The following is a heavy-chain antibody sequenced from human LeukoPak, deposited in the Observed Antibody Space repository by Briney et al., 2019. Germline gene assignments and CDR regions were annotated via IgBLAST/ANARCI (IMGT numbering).Heavy chain of an antibody. V-gene: IGHV3-53*01. CDR1: GFTVSSNY. D-gene: IGHD3-22*01. CDR3: ARGTSSGYFQLYFDY. J-gene: IGHJ4*02. CDR2: IYSGGST. Sequence: PGGSLRPSCAASGFTVSSNYMTWVRQAPGKGLEWVSVIYSGGSTYYADSVKGRFTISRDNSKNTLYLQMNSLRAEDTAVYYCARGTSSGYFQLYFDYWGQGTLVTVSS.